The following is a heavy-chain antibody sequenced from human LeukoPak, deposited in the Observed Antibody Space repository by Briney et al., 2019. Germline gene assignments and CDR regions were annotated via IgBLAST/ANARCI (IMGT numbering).Heavy chain of an antibody. J-gene: IGHJ6*02. V-gene: IGHV3-9*01. CDR3: AIGPPYYYDSRGYGMDV. Sequence: GRSLRLSCAASGFTFDDYAMHWVRQAPGKGLEWVSGISWNSGSIGYADSVKGRFTISRDNAKNSLYLQMNSLRAEDTALYYCAIGPPYYYDSRGYGMDVWGQGTTVTVSS. CDR2: ISWNSGSI. D-gene: IGHD3-22*01. CDR1: GFTFDDYA.